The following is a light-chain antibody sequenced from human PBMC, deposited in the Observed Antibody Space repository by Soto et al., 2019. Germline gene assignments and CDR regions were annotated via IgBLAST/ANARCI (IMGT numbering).Light chain of an antibody. CDR2: GAS. Sequence: EIVLTQFPGTLSSSPGERATLSCRASQSVGSNYLAWYQQRPGQPPNLLIFGASHRAPDIPDRFSGSGSGTDFTLTISRLEPEDFAVYYCQQYGSSIQTFGQGTKVEIK. J-gene: IGKJ1*01. CDR1: QSVGSNY. CDR3: QQYGSSIQT. V-gene: IGKV3-20*01.